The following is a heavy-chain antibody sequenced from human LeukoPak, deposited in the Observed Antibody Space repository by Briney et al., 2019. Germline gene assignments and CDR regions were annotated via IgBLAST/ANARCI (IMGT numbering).Heavy chain of an antibody. CDR2: TNWNGGST. D-gene: IGHD2-15*01. J-gene: IGHJ4*02. Sequence: GGSLRLSCAASGFTFDDYGMSWVRQAPGKGLEWVSGTNWNGGSTGYADSVKGRFTISRDNAKNSLYLQMNSLRAEDTALYHCASQGKYCSGGSCYVTDYWGQGTLVTVSS. CDR3: ASQGKYCSGGSCYVTDY. V-gene: IGHV3-20*01. CDR1: GFTFDDYG.